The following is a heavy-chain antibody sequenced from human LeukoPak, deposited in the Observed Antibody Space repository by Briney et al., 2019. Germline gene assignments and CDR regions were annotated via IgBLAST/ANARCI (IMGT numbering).Heavy chain of an antibody. CDR1: GFTFSSYA. V-gene: IGHV3-7*01. CDR3: ARVVPIYSNYVGVYY. Sequence: GGSLRLSCAASGFTFSSYAMSWVRQAPGKGLEWVAHIKQDGSEKYYVDSVKGRFTISRDNAKNSLYLQMNSLRAEDTAVYYCARVVPIYSNYVGVYYWGQGTLVTVSS. CDR2: IKQDGSEK. D-gene: IGHD4-11*01. J-gene: IGHJ4*02.